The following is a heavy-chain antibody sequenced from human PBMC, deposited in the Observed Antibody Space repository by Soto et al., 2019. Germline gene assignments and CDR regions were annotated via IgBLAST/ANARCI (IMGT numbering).Heavy chain of an antibody. CDR3: ARLGYCTGTSCYTFDS. J-gene: IGHJ4*02. V-gene: IGHV5-10-1*03. CDR1: GYSFTSYW. CDR2: INPSDSYT. D-gene: IGHD2-2*02. Sequence: EVQLVQSGAEVKKPGESLRISCQGSGYSFTSYWIGWVRQRPGKGLEWMGRINPSDSYTTYSTSFQGHVTISTDKSFSTAYLQWRGLMASDTAMYYCARLGYCTGTSCYTFDSWGQGTLVAVSS.